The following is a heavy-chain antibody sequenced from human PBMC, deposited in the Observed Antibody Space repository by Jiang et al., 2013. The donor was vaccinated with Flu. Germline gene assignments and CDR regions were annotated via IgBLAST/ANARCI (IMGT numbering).Heavy chain of an antibody. CDR3: ARGLDS. CDR2: IYYSGTT. V-gene: IGHV4-30-4*01. Sequence: GSGLVKPSQTLSLTCTVSGGSISGADYYWSWIRQPPGKGLEWIGYIYYSGTTSYNPSLKSRVAISVDTSKNQFSLKLNSVTAADTAVYFCARGLDSWGQGTLVTVSS. J-gene: IGHJ5*01. CDR1: GGSISGADYY.